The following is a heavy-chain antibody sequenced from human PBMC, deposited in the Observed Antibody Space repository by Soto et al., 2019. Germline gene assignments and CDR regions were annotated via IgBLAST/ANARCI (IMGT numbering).Heavy chain of an antibody. CDR2: IIPIFGTA. J-gene: IGHJ6*02. Sequence: ASVKVSCKASGGTFSSYAISWVRQAPGQGLEWMGGIIPIFGTANYAQKFQGRVTITADESTSTAYMELSSLRSEDTAVYYCASVGDIVVVPAAAYYYGMDVWGQGTTVTVSS. CDR3: ASVGDIVVVPAAAYYYGMDV. V-gene: IGHV1-69*13. D-gene: IGHD2-2*01. CDR1: GGTFSSYA.